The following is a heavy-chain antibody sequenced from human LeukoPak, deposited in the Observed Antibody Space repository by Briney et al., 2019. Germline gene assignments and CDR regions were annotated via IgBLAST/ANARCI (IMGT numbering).Heavy chain of an antibody. V-gene: IGHV4-39*01. Sequence: SETLSLTCTVSGGSISSSSYYWGWIRQPPGKGLEWIGSIYYSGSTYYNPSLKSRVTISVDTSKNQFSLKLSSVTAADTAVYYCARSTITFGGVIVFDYWGQGTLVTVSS. CDR2: IYYSGST. D-gene: IGHD3-16*02. J-gene: IGHJ4*02. CDR3: ARSTITFGGVIVFDY. CDR1: GGSISSSSYY.